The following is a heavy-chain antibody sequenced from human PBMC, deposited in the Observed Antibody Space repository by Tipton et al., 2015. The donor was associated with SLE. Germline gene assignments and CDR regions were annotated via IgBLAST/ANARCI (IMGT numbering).Heavy chain of an antibody. CDR2: IYTSGST. D-gene: IGHD1-20*01. CDR1: GGSISSYY. J-gene: IGHJ4*02. Sequence: TLSLTCTVSGGSISSYYWSWIRQPPGKGLEWIGYIYTSGSTNYNPSLKSRVTISVDTSKNQFSLKLSSVTAADTAVYYCARDLTGLGFDYWGQGTLVTVSS. CDR3: ARDLTGLGFDY. V-gene: IGHV4-4*08.